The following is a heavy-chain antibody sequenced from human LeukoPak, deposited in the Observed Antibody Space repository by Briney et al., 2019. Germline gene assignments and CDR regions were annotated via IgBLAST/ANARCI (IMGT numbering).Heavy chain of an antibody. Sequence: VASVKVSCKASGYTFTGYYMHWVRQAPGQGLEWMGWINPNSGGTNYAQKLQGWVTMTRDTSISTAYMELSRLRSDDTAVYYCAREWYYYGSGSLTGFDPWGQGTLVTVSS. V-gene: IGHV1-2*04. CDR1: GYTFTGYY. CDR2: INPNSGGT. CDR3: AREWYYYGSGSLTGFDP. D-gene: IGHD3-10*01. J-gene: IGHJ5*02.